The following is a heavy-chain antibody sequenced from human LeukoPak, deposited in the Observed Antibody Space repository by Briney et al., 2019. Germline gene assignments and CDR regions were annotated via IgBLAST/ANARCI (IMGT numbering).Heavy chain of an antibody. D-gene: IGHD3-3*01. CDR1: GFTFNTYS. CDR2: ISARGDST. Sequence: GGSLRLSCAASGFTFNTYSMNWVRQAPGKGLEWVSGISARGDSTYYADSVKGRFTISREWSRNTLYLQMNSLRVEDSAVYYCAKDLGRFGVGVSLDFWGLGTLVTVAS. V-gene: IGHV3-23*01. J-gene: IGHJ4*02. CDR3: AKDLGRFGVGVSLDF.